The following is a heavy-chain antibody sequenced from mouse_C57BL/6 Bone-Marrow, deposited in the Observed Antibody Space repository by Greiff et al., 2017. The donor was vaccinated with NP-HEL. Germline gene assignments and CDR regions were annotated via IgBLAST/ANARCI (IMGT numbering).Heavy chain of an antibody. CDR1: GYSITSGYY. CDR3: ARYDYEDFDV. CDR2: ISYDGSN. Sequence: DVKLQESGPGLVKPSQSLSLTCSVTGYSITSGYYWNWIRQFPGNKLEWMGYISYDGSNNYNPSLKNLISITRDTSKNQFFLKLNSVTTEDTATYYCARYDYEDFDVWGTGTTVTVSS. J-gene: IGHJ1*03. V-gene: IGHV3-6*01. D-gene: IGHD2-4*01.